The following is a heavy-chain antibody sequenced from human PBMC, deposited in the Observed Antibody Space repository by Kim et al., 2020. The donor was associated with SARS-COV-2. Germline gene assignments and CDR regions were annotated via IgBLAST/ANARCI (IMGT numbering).Heavy chain of an antibody. CDR2: IWYDGSNK. CDR3: ARDLAPAHDYGDYDRLRESALGR. Sequence: GGSLRLSCAASGFTFSSYGMHWVRQAPGKGLEWVAVIWYDGSNKYYADSVKGRFTISRDNSKNTLYLQMNSLRAEDTAVYYCARDLAPAHDYGDYDRLRESALGRWGQGTMVTVSS. D-gene: IGHD4-17*01. J-gene: IGHJ3*01. CDR1: GFTFSSYG. V-gene: IGHV3-33*01.